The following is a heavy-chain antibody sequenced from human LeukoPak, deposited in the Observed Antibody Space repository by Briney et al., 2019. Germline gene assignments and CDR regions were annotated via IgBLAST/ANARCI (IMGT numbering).Heavy chain of an antibody. J-gene: IGHJ3*02. V-gene: IGHV4-39*01. CDR2: LYYSEST. D-gene: IGHD4-23*01. CDR3: ESPTPRTTVVTNDAFDI. CDR1: GGSISSCSYY. Sequence: SETLSLTCTVYGGSISSCSYYWGRVRRAQGKGLEWIGSLYYSESTYYNPSLKSRVTISVYTSKTQYHLNLSSVTAADAAVYDCESPTPRTTVVTNDAFDIWGQGTLVTVSS.